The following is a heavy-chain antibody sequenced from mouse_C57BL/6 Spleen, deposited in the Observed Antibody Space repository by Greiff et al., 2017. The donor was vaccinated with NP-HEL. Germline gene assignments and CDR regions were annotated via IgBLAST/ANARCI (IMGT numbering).Heavy chain of an antibody. J-gene: IGHJ4*01. CDR3: ARWGAVVVPYAMDY. D-gene: IGHD1-1*01. Sequence: QVQLKESGPELVKPGASVKISCKASGYAFSSSWMNWVKQRPGKGLEWIGRIYPGDGDTNYNGKFKGKATLTADKSSSTAYMQLSSLTSEDSAVYFCARWGAVVVPYAMDYWGQGTSVTVSS. CDR2: IYPGDGDT. CDR1: GYAFSSSW. V-gene: IGHV1-82*01.